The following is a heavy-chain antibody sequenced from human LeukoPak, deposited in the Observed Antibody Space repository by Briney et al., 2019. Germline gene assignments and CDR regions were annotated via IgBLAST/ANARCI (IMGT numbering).Heavy chain of an antibody. CDR2: IYLRDFHI. V-gene: IGHV5-51*01. D-gene: IGHD1-7*01. CDR1: EYIFSTHW. CDR3: ARLGGVDWNYVIY. Sequence: GESLKISCKASEYIFSTHWIGWVRQMPGKGLEWMGIIYLRDFHIKYSPSFQGQVTISADRSINSAHLQWSSLKASDSAMYYCARLGGVDWNYVIYWGQGTLVTVSS. J-gene: IGHJ4*02.